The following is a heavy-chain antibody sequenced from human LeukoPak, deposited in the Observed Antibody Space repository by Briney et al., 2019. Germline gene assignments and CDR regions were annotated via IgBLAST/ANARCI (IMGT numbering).Heavy chain of an antibody. D-gene: IGHD2-2*01. J-gene: IGHJ2*01. V-gene: IGHV4-59*01. CDR1: GGSISSYY. Sequence: SETLSLTCTVSGGSISSYYWSWIRQPPGKGLEWIGYISDSGSTNYNPSLKSRVTISVDTSKNQFSLKLSSVTAADTAVYYCARDLVGVGVFDLWGRGTLVTVSS. CDR2: ISDSGST. CDR3: ARDLVGVGVFDL.